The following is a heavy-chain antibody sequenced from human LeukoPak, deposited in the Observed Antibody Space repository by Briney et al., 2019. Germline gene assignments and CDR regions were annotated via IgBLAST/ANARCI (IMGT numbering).Heavy chain of an antibody. J-gene: IGHJ4*02. CDR1: GFTFSSYS. CDR3: AKEGQFVHLYYS. V-gene: IGHV3-30*18. D-gene: IGHD2-15*01. CDR2: ISYDGSNK. Sequence: PGGSLRLSCAASGFTFSSYSMNWVRQAPGKGLEWVAVISYDGSNKYYADSVKGRFTISRDNSKNTLYLQMNSLRAEDTAVYYCAKEGQFVHLYYSWGQGTLVTVSS.